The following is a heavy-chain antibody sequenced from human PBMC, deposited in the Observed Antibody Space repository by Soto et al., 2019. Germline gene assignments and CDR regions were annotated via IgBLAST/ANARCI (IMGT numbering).Heavy chain of an antibody. CDR3: ARDPRRYCSSTSCYANWFDP. V-gene: IGHV3-30-3*01. CDR1: GFTFSSYA. CDR2: ISYGGSNK. D-gene: IGHD2-2*01. Sequence: PGGSLRLSCAASGFTFSSYAMHWVRQAPGKGLEWVAVISYGGSNKYYADSVKGRFTISRDNSKNTLYLQMNSLRAEDTAVYYCARDPRRYCSSTSCYANWFDPWGQGTLVTVSS. J-gene: IGHJ5*02.